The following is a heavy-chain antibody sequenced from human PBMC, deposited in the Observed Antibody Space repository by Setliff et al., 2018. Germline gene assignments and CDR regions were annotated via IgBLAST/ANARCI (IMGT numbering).Heavy chain of an antibody. CDR3: ARDRREAFDI. Sequence: GASVKVSCKASGFAFSSSGISWVRQAPGQGLEWMGWISVYNGNTNYAQTFQDRVTMTTDTSTSTAYMELRSLRSDDTAVYYCARDRREAFDIWGQGTMVTVSS. J-gene: IGHJ3*02. CDR1: GFAFSSSG. CDR2: ISVYNGNT. V-gene: IGHV1-18*01.